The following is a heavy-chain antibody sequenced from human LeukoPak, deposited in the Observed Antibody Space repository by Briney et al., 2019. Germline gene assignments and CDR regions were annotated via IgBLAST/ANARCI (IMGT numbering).Heavy chain of an antibody. V-gene: IGHV3-30*01. Sequence: GRSLRLSCAASGFTFSSYAMHWVRQAPGKGLEWVAVISYDGSNKYYADSVKGRFTISRDNSKNALYLQMNSLRAEDTAVYYCARDPIEYSSSGNNWLDPWGQGTLVTVSS. CDR3: ARDPIEYSSSGNNWLDP. CDR1: GFTFSSYA. D-gene: IGHD6-6*01. J-gene: IGHJ5*02. CDR2: ISYDGSNK.